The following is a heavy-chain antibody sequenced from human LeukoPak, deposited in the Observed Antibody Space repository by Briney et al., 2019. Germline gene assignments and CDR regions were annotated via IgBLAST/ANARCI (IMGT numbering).Heavy chain of an antibody. CDR3: VTEPGYCTGGRCYGGWFDP. CDR2: INHSGNT. V-gene: IGHV4-34*01. D-gene: IGHD2-15*01. J-gene: IGHJ5*02. CDR1: GGSFSGYY. Sequence: SETLSLTCTVYGGSFSGYYWSWIRQAPGKGLEWIGEINHSGNTNYNPSLKSRVTISVDTSKNQFSLKLSSVTAADTAVYYCVTEPGYCTGGRCYGGWFDPWGQGTLVTVSS.